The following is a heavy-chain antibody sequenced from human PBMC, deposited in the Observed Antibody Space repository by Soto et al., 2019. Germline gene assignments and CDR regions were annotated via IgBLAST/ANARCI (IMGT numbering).Heavy chain of an antibody. CDR2: ISGSGVNP. CDR1: GFTFSTFD. Sequence: GGSLRLSCAASGFTFSTFDMSWVRQPPGKGLEWVSVISGSGVNPYYADSVKGRFTISRDNSQRTLNLQMNSLRAEDTAVYYCAKNGDFWSWGMDVWGQGTTVTVSS. J-gene: IGHJ6*02. CDR3: AKNGDFWSWGMDV. V-gene: IGHV3-23*01. D-gene: IGHD3-3*01.